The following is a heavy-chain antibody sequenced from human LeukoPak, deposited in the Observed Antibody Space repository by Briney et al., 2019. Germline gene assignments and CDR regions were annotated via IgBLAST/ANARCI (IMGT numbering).Heavy chain of an antibody. D-gene: IGHD6-19*01. CDR1: GGSFSGYY. CDR2: INHSGGT. V-gene: IGHV4-34*01. J-gene: IGHJ6*04. CDR3: ATRIAVAGNRLRYYYGMDV. Sequence: SETLSLTCAVYGGSFSGYYWSWIRQPPGKGLEWIGEINHSGGTNYNPSLKSRVTISVDTSKNQFSLMLSSVTAADTAVYYCATRIAVAGNRLRYYYGMDVWGKGTTVTVSS.